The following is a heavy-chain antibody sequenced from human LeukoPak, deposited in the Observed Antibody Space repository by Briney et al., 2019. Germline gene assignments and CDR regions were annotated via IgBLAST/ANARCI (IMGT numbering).Heavy chain of an antibody. D-gene: IGHD1-26*01. CDR3: AREGHGAAGGAFDI. V-gene: IGHV3-33*01. CDR1: GFTFSSYG. CDR2: IWYDGSNK. Sequence: PGGSLRLSCAASGFTFSSYGMHWVRQAPGKGLEWVAVIWYDGSNKYYADSVKGRFTISRDNSKNTLYLQMNSLRAEDTAVYYCAREGHGAAGGAFDIWGQGTMITVSS. J-gene: IGHJ3*02.